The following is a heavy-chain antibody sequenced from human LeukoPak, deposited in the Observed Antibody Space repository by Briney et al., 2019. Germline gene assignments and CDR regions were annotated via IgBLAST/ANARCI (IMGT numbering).Heavy chain of an antibody. CDR3: ARERLRIDSSGYSPFDY. V-gene: IGHV1-2*02. CDR2: INPNSGGT. Sequence: ASVKVSCKASGYTLTGYYMHWVRPAPGQGLEWRGWINPNSGGTNYAQKFQGRVTMTRDTSISTAYMELSRLRSDDTAVYYCARERLRIDSSGYSPFDYWGQGTLVTVSS. CDR1: GYTLTGYY. D-gene: IGHD3-22*01. J-gene: IGHJ4*02.